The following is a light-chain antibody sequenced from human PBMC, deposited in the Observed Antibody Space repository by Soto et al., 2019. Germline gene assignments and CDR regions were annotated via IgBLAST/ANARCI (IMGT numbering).Light chain of an antibody. CDR2: GVR. V-gene: IGLV2-14*01. CDR3: SSFTTCRVYV. CDR1: PTDIGAYEY. J-gene: IGLJ1*01. Sequence: QSVLTQPTSVSGSPGQSIALPCTGNPTDIGAYEYVSWYQQHPGKAPRLLIHGVRNRPPGISSRFSGSKSGLTASLTISGLQAEDEAVYYCSSFTTCRVYVFGPGTKVTVL.